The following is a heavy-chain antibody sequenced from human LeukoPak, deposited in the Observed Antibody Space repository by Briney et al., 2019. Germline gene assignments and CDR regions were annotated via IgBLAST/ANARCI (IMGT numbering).Heavy chain of an antibody. CDR1: GGSISSGGYY. V-gene: IGHV4-30-2*01. Sequence: SETLSLTCTVSGGSISSGGYYWSWIRQPPGKGREWIGYIYHSGSTYYNPSLKSRVTISVDRSKNQFSLKLSSVTAADTAVYYCARVFGDTYYDFWSGYYGDYWGQGTLVTVSS. D-gene: IGHD3-3*01. CDR2: IYHSGST. J-gene: IGHJ4*02. CDR3: ARVFGDTYYDFWSGYYGDY.